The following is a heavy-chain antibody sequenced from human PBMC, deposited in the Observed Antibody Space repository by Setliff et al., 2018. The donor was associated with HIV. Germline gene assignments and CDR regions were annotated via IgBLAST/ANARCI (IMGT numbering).Heavy chain of an antibody. CDR2: INYDDNYE. V-gene: IGHV3-30*02. Sequence: PGGSLRLSCAASGFTFSAHGMHWVRQAPGKGLEWVTFINYDDNYEYYADSVKGRFTISRDNSKNTLYLQMNSLRAEDTAVYYCAKIQNPQGYYYDSSGYYPHPGSPDYWGQGTLVTVSS. D-gene: IGHD3-22*01. CDR1: GFTFSAHG. CDR3: AKIQNPQGYYYDSSGYYPHPGSPDY. J-gene: IGHJ4*02.